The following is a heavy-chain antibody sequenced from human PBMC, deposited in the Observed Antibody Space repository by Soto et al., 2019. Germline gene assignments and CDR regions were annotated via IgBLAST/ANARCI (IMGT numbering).Heavy chain of an antibody. CDR1: GFTFSSYS. Sequence: GGSLRLSCAASGFTFSSYSMNWVRQAPGKGLEWVSYISSSSSTIYYADSVKGRFTISRDNAKNSLYLQMNSLRAEDTAVYNCARDTLAHSSGYAFDYWGQGTLVTVSS. D-gene: IGHD3-22*01. CDR3: ARDTLAHSSGYAFDY. V-gene: IGHV3-48*01. CDR2: ISSSSSTI. J-gene: IGHJ4*02.